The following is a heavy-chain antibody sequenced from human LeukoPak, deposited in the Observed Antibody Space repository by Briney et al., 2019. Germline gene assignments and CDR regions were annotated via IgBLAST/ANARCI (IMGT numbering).Heavy chain of an antibody. D-gene: IGHD6-19*01. CDR1: GGSISGSSSY. J-gene: IGHJ4*02. V-gene: IGHV4-39*01. Sequence: SETLSLTCTVSGGSISGSSSYWGWIRQPPGKGLEWIGTISYSGSTYYNPSLKSRVTISVDTSTNQSSLKLSSVTAADTAVYFCARVRGATTYSSAWYALDYWGQGTLVTVSS. CDR3: ARVRGATTYSSAWYALDY. CDR2: ISYSGST.